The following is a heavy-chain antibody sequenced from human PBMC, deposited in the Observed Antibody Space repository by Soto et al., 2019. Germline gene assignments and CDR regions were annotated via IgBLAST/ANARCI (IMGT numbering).Heavy chain of an antibody. J-gene: IGHJ4*02. CDR1: AGSISSSNW. CDR2: VYHSGTT. CDR3: ARINGYHIDY. Sequence: QVQLQESGPGLVKPSGTLSLTCAVSAGSISSSNWWSWVRQPPGKGLEWIGEVYHSGTTNYNPSLKGPVTLLVDQSKDPFSLKLASVTAADTAVYYCARINGYHIDYWGQGTLVTVSS. D-gene: IGHD3-22*01. V-gene: IGHV4-4*02.